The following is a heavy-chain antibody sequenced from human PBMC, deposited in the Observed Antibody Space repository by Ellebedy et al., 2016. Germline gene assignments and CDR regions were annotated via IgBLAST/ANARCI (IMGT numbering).Heavy chain of an antibody. J-gene: IGHJ4*02. CDR1: GGSISRSNW. CDR3: ARTFYYDSSGYPLFDY. Sequence: SETLSLTCAVSGGSISRSNWWNWVRQSPGKGLEWIGEIYHSGNTNYNPSLKSRVTISVDTSKNQFSLKLSSVTAADTAVYYCARTFYYDSSGYPLFDYWGQGTLVTVSS. V-gene: IGHV4-4*02. CDR2: IYHSGNT. D-gene: IGHD3-22*01.